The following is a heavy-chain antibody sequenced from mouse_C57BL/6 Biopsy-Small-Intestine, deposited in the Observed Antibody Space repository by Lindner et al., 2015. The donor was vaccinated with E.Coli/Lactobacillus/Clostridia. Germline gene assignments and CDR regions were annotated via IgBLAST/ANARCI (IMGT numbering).Heavy chain of an antibody. CDR3: ISVLSPANPNFDF. Sequence: SVKVSCKTSGDIFTVHNMHWMRQAPGQGLEWMGWISPISGSTYYAQKFQGRVTLTRDTSISTAYMEVSRLTSDDTAVYYCAISVLSPANPNFDFWGQGTLVSVSS. CDR2: SPISGSTY. J-gene: IGHJ2*01. CDR1: DIFTVHNM. V-gene: IGHV1-83*01.